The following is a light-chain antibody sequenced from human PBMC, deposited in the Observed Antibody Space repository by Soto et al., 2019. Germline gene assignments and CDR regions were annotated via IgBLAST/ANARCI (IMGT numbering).Light chain of an antibody. CDR2: GAS. J-gene: IGKJ1*01. CDR3: QQYGGSPWT. CDR1: QSVRSTY. Sequence: EIMLTQSPGTLSLSPGERATLSCRASQSVRSTYFAWYQQKTGQAPRLLIYGASSRATGIPDRFSGSGSGTDSTLTISRLEPEDFAVYYCQQYGGSPWTFGQGTKVEI. V-gene: IGKV3-20*01.